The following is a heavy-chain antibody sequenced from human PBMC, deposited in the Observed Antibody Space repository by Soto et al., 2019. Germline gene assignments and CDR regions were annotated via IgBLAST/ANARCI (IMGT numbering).Heavy chain of an antibody. CDR2: FYYSGST. J-gene: IGHJ4*02. CDR1: GGSISSYY. CDR3: ARGGWKLFDY. Sequence: SETLSLTCTVSGGSISSYYWSWIRQPPGKGLEWIGYFYYSGSTNYNPSLKRRVTISVDTSKNQFSLKLSSVTAADTAVYYCARGGWKLFDYWGQGTLVTVSS. D-gene: IGHD6-19*01. V-gene: IGHV4-59*01.